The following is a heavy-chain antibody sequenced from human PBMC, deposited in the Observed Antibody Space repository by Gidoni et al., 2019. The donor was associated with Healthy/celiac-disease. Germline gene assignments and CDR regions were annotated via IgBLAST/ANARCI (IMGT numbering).Heavy chain of an antibody. CDR2: IYPGDPDT. V-gene: IGHV5-51*01. Sequence: EVQLVQSGAGVKQPGESLTISCTVSGYSFTSYWNGWVRQMPGKGLEWMGIIYPGDPDTRYSPSFQGQVTISADKSISTAYLQWSSLKASDTAMYYCARRGSSSWEFDYWGQGTLVTVSS. CDR3: ARRGSSSWEFDY. J-gene: IGHJ4*02. CDR1: GYSFTSYW. D-gene: IGHD6-13*01.